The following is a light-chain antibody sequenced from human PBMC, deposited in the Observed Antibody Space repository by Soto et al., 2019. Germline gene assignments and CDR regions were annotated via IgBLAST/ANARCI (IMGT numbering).Light chain of an antibody. CDR1: QDIGDW. J-gene: IGKJ4*01. Sequence: DIQITQSPSSVSASVGDRVSITCRASQDIGDWLAWYQQKPGKAPKLLVYAASSLQSGVPSRFSGSGSGTDFTLTISSLHPEDFATYYCQQSYSTPLTFGGGTKVDIK. CDR3: QQSYSTPLT. CDR2: AAS. V-gene: IGKV1-39*01.